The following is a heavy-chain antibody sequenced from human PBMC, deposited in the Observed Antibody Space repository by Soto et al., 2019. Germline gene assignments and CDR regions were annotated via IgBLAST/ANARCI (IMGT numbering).Heavy chain of an antibody. J-gene: IGHJ5*02. CDR2: IIPVFGTT. CDR1: GDSFGSYA. Sequence: QMQLVQSGPEVKKPGSSVKVSCKASGDSFGSYAVSWVRQAPGQGLEWMGAIIPVFGTTNYTQKFQGRVTITADDSTTTAYMELSSLXXXXXAVYYCAREPFGRXXPWGXXT. V-gene: IGHV1-69*01. D-gene: IGHD3-10*01. CDR3: AREPFGRXXP.